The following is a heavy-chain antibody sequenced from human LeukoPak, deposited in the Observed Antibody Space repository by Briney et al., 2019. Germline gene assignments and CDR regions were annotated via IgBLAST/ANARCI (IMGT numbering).Heavy chain of an antibody. J-gene: IGHJ6*02. CDR1: GFTFGDHA. D-gene: IGHD5-18*01. CDR2: IRSKTYGGTT. Sequence: GGSLRLPCTVSGFTFGDHAMSWVRQAPGKGLEWVGFIRSKTYGGTTEYAASVNGRFIISRDDSTSIAYLQMNSLKTEDTAVYYCTRGPIQLWLYHGMDVWGQGTTVTVSS. CDR3: TRGPIQLWLYHGMDV. V-gene: IGHV3-49*04.